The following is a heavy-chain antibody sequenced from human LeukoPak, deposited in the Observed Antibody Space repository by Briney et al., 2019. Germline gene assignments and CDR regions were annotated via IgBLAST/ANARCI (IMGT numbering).Heavy chain of an antibody. Sequence: GGSLRLSCAASGFTVSGNYMYWVRQAPGKGLEWVSVIYSDGSTYYTDSVKGRFTISTDDSENTVYLQMNSLRVEDTAVYYCATDPEAVPIWGQGTTVTVSS. D-gene: IGHD2-2*01. CDR1: GFTVSGNY. CDR2: IYSDGST. V-gene: IGHV3-66*01. J-gene: IGHJ3*02. CDR3: ATDPEAVPI.